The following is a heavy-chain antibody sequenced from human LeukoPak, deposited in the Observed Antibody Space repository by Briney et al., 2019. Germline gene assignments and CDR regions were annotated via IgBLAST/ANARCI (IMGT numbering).Heavy chain of an antibody. CDR3: AKAQGGGGGYFDY. V-gene: IGHV3-30*02. D-gene: IGHD3-16*01. J-gene: IGHJ4*02. Sequence: GGSLRLSCAASGFTFSSYGMHWVRQAPGKGLEWVAFIRFDGSNKSYADSVKGRFTISRDNSKNTLYLQMNSLRAEDTAVYYCAKAQGGGGGYFDYWGQGTLVTVSS. CDR1: GFTFSSYG. CDR2: IRFDGSNK.